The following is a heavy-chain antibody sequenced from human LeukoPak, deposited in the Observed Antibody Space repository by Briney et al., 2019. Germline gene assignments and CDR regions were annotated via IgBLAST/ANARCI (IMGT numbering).Heavy chain of an antibody. V-gene: IGHV3-23*01. CDR3: AELGITMIGGV. CDR1: GFIFNNYG. Sequence: GSLRLSCAASGFIFNNYGMSWVRQAPGKGLEWVSAIRGNADTTYYADSVKGRFTIFRDNYKNMLYLQMNSLRAEDTAVYYCAELGITMIGGVWGKGTTVTISS. J-gene: IGHJ6*04. CDR2: IRGNADTT. D-gene: IGHD3-10*02.